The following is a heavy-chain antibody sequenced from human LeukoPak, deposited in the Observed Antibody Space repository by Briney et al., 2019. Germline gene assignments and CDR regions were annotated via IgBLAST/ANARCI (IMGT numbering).Heavy chain of an antibody. CDR1: GFTFSSYA. CDR3: ATGGYNWNYNDY. V-gene: IGHV3-23*01. J-gene: IGHJ4*02. Sequence: GGSLRLSCAASGFTFSSYAMSWVRQAPGKGLEWVSAISGSGGSTYYADSVKGRFTISRDNSKNTLYLQMNSLRAEDTAVYYCATGGYNWNYNDYWGQGTLVTVSS. CDR2: ISGSGGST. D-gene: IGHD1-20*01.